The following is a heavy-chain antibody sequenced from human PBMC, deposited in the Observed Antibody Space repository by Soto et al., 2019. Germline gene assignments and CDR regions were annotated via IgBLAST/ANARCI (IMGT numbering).Heavy chain of an antibody. V-gene: IGHV3-23*01. D-gene: IGHD3-10*01. CDR3: AAPRDEYGSGVSWFTYGMDI. CDR2: LDGAGGST. CDR1: VFTFSDFA. J-gene: IGHJ6*02. Sequence: PWWSLRLSCLASVFTFSDFAMTWVRHVPGRGLEWVASLDGAGGSTYYAESVRGRFSISRDNSQNTLFLQMKRLTVDDTAIYYCAAPRDEYGSGVSWFTYGMDIWGQGTTVTVSS.